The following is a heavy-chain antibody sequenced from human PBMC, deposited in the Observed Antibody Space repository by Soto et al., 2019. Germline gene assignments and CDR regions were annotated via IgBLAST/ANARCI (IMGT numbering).Heavy chain of an antibody. Sequence: EVQLVESGGGLVQPGGSLRLSCAASGFTFRDYEMHWVRQAPGKGLQWVSYISSSGTTIYYSESVKGRFTISRDTAKNSLYLQLSGLRADETAVYYCARRIWDPAVVAVATRGAFDVWGQGTMVSVSS. CDR1: GFTFRDYE. J-gene: IGHJ3*01. CDR3: ARRIWDPAVVAVATRGAFDV. D-gene: IGHD2-15*01. V-gene: IGHV3-48*03. CDR2: ISSSGTTI.